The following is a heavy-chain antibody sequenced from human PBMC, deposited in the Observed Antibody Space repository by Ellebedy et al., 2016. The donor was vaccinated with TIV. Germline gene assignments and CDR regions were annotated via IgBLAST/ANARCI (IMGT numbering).Heavy chain of an antibody. D-gene: IGHD4-17*01. J-gene: IGHJ3*02. CDR1: GFSFSSYW. CDR3: TTDGSYGDYRSPTHAFEI. Sequence: GESLKISCAASGFSFSSYWMSWVRQAPGKGLEWVANINQDENQKHYLDSVRGRVTISRDNAKNSVYLQMNSLRAEDTAVYYCTTDGSYGDYRSPTHAFEIWGPGTLVTVSS. CDR2: INQDENQK. V-gene: IGHV3-7*01.